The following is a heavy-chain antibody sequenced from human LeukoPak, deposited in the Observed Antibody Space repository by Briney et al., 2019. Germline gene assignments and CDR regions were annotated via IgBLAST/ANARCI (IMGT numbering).Heavy chain of an antibody. CDR2: LSNSGST. CDR1: GGSIGSSY. CDR3: ARATETFSWFLQH. Sequence: SETLSLTCSVSGGSIGSSYWSWIRHPPGKGLEWIGHLSNSGSTNYNPSLKSRVTISVDTSKNQFSLKLNSVTAADTAVYYCARATETFSWFLQHWGQGTLVTVSS. D-gene: IGHD6-13*01. J-gene: IGHJ1*01. V-gene: IGHV4-59*01.